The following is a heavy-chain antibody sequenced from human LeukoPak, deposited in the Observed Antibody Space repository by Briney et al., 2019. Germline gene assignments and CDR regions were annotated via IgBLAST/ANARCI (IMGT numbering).Heavy chain of an antibody. J-gene: IGHJ4*02. V-gene: IGHV3-33*06. Sequence: PGGSLRLSCAASGFTFSTYGMHWVRQAPGKGLEWVAVIWNDGSNKYYADSVKGRFTISRDNSKSTLYLQMNSLRAEDTAVYYCAKLGYDSSGYYHPDYWGQGTLVTVSS. D-gene: IGHD3-22*01. CDR2: IWNDGSNK. CDR3: AKLGYDSSGYYHPDY. CDR1: GFTFSTYG.